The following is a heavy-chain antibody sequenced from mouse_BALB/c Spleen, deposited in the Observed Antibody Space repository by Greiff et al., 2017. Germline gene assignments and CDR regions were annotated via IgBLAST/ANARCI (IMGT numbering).Heavy chain of an antibody. CDR2: ISSGSSTI. V-gene: IGHV5-17*02. Sequence: EVKLQESGGGLVQPGGSRKLSCAASGFTFSSFGMHWVRQAPEKGLEWVAYISSGSSTIYYADTVKGRFTISRDNPKNTLFLQMTSLRSEDTAMYYCARGGNYVRYYFDYWGQGTTLTVSS. J-gene: IGHJ2*01. D-gene: IGHD2-1*01. CDR3: ARGGNYVRYYFDY. CDR1: GFTFSSFG.